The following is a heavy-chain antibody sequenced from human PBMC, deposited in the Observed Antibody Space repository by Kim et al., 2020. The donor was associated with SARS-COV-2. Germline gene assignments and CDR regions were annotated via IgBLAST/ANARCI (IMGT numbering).Heavy chain of an antibody. CDR2: IMPIFGTT. D-gene: IGHD3-3*02. J-gene: IGHJ6*02. CDR3: ANTTGIRDV. CDR1: GDAFSNYA. Sequence: SVKVSCKAFGDAFSNYAISWVRQAPGQGLEWMGEIMPIFGTTKYAQKFQDRVTITADGSTNTAYMELSRLTSEDTAVYYCANTTGIRDVWGQGTTIFVSS. V-gene: IGHV1-69*13.